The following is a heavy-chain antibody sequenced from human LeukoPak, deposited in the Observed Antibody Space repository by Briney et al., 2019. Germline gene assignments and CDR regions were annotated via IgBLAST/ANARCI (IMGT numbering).Heavy chain of an antibody. CDR2: ISYDGSNK. Sequence: HSGGSLRLSCAASEFTFSSYGMHWVRQAPGKGLEWVAVISYDGSNKYYADSVKGRFTISRDNSKDTLYLQMNSLRAEDTAVYYCARSKSSGWYKNAFDIWGQGTMVTVSS. V-gene: IGHV3-30*03. J-gene: IGHJ3*02. CDR1: EFTFSSYG. D-gene: IGHD6-19*01. CDR3: ARSKSSGWYKNAFDI.